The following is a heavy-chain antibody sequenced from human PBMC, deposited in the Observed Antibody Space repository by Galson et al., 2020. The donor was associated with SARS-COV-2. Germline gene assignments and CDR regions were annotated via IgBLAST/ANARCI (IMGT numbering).Heavy chain of an antibody. CDR2: FDPEDGET. CDR3: ATRAAAAGTNNWFDP. Sequence: KISCKVSGYTLTELSMHWVRQAPGKGLEWMGGFDPEDGETIYAQKFQGRVTMTEDTSTDTAYMELSSLRSEDTAVYYCATRAAAAGTNNWFDPWGQGTLVTVSS. V-gene: IGHV1-24*01. CDR1: GYTLTELS. D-gene: IGHD6-13*01. J-gene: IGHJ5*02.